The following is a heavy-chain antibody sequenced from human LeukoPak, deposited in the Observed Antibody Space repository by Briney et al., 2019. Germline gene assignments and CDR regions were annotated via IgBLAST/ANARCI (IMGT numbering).Heavy chain of an antibody. CDR1: GFTFSSYA. CDR2: IKSKTDGGTT. Sequence: GGSLRLSCAASGFTFSSYAMSWVRQAPGKGLEWVGRIKSKTDGGTTDYAAPVKGRFTISRDDSKNTLYLQMNSLKTEDTAVYYCTSPQEYYYDSSGYFAFDIWGQGTMVTVSS. V-gene: IGHV3-15*01. J-gene: IGHJ3*02. CDR3: TSPQEYYYDSSGYFAFDI. D-gene: IGHD3-22*01.